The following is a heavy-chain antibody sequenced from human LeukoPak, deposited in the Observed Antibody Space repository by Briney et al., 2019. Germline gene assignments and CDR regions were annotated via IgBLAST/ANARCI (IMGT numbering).Heavy chain of an antibody. J-gene: IGHJ4*02. V-gene: IGHV4-59*01. CDR2: IYYSGST. D-gene: IGHD3-22*01. CDR1: VGSLRRYY. Sequence: SETLSLTRAVSVGSLRRYYWSWMRQPPAKGLEGMGYIYYSGSTNYNTSLQRQVPISVDTSKNQFSLKLSSVTAADTAVYYCAGFDSSGSVAGLDYWGQGTLVTVSS. CDR3: AGFDSSGSVAGLDY.